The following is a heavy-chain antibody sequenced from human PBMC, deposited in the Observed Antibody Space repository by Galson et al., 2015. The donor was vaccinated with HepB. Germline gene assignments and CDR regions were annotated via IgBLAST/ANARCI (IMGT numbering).Heavy chain of an antibody. CDR1: GFTFSSYS. J-gene: IGHJ6*02. Sequence: SLRLSCAASGFTFSSYSLDWVRQAPGTGLGWVSSISSIRSYLYYGDPVKGRFTISRDNAKNSLYQQMNSLRAEDTAVYYCASFMEADYQLLFQGGYYYYGMDIWGQGTTVTVSS. CDR2: ISSIRSYL. D-gene: IGHD2-2*01. V-gene: IGHV3-21*01. CDR3: ASFMEADYQLLFQGGYYYYGMDI.